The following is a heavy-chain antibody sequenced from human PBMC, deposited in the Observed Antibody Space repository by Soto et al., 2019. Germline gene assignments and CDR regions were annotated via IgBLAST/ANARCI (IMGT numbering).Heavy chain of an antibody. CDR3: AKNQGVELVPLATVDWFDP. J-gene: IGHJ5*02. V-gene: IGHV3-23*01. D-gene: IGHD1-26*01. CDR1: GSNLENFG. Sequence: QPGGSLRLSCAAAGSNLENFGLRLVWQAPRTEIEWISSISGSGFKKYYADSVKGRFTISRDNSKSTVYLELNNLSAEDTAVYHCAKNQGVELVPLATVDWFDPWGQGSVGTVSS. CDR2: ISGSGFKK.